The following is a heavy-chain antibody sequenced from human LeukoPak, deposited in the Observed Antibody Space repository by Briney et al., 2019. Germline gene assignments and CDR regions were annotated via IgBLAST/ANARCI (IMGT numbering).Heavy chain of an antibody. CDR1: GYSFTSYW. V-gene: IGHV5-51*01. J-gene: IGHJ4*02. CDR3: ARKYCSGGSCYWAFDY. D-gene: IGHD2-15*01. Sequence: GESLKISCKGSGYSFTSYWIGWVRQMPGKGLEWMGIIYPGDSDTRYSPSFQGQVTISADKSISTAYLQWSSLKASDTAMYYCARKYCSGGSCYWAFDYWGQGTLVTVSP. CDR2: IYPGDSDT.